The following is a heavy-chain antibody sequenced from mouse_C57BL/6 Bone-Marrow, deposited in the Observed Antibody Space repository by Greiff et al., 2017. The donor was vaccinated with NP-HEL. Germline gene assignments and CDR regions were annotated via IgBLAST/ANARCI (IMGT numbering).Heavy chain of an antibody. CDR1: GNTFTDYY. J-gene: IGHJ2*01. CDR2: INPNNGGT. Sequence: EVQLQQSGPELVKPGASVKISCKASGNTFTDYYMNWVKQSHGKSLEWIGDINPNNGGTSYNQKFKGKATLTVDKSSSTAYMELRSLTSEDSAVYYCARRGLRYTDYWGQGTTLTVSS. D-gene: IGHD1-1*01. CDR3: ARRGLRYTDY. V-gene: IGHV1-26*01.